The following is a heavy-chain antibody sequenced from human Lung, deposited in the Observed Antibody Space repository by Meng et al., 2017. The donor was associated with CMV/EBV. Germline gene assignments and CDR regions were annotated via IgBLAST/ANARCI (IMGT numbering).Heavy chain of an antibody. Sequence: YDMSWVRQATGKGLEWVSAISGSGGSTYYADSVKGRFTISRDNSKNTLYLQMNSLRAEDTAVYYCAKEGSWGWFGELSTLYEPYYFDYWGQGTLVTVSS. CDR3: AKEGSWGWFGELSTLYEPYYFDY. CDR2: ISGSGGST. V-gene: IGHV3-23*01. D-gene: IGHD3-10*01. J-gene: IGHJ4*02. CDR1: YD.